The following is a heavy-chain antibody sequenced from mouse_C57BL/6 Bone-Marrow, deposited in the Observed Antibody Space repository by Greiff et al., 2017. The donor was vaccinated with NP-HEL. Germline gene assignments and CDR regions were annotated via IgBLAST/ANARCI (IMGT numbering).Heavy chain of an antibody. CDR1: GFTFSSYA. J-gene: IGHJ4*01. CDR2: ISDGGSYT. CDR3: ARERFYYAMDY. V-gene: IGHV5-4*01. Sequence: EVQLVESGGGLVKPGGSLKLSCAASGFTFSSYAMSWVRQTPEKRLEWVATISDGGSYTYYPDNVKGRFTISRDNAKNNLYLQMSHLKSEDTAMYYCARERFYYAMDYWGQGTSVTVSS. D-gene: IGHD1-1*01.